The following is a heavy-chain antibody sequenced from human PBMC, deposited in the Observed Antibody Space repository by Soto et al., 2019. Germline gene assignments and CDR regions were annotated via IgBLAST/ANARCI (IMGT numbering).Heavy chain of an antibody. CDR2: INPNSGGT. Sequence: ASVKVSCKASGYTFTGYYMHWVRQAPGQGLEWMGWINPNSGGTNYAQKFQGWVTMTRDTSISTAYMELGRLRSDDTAVYYCARVAGEYYYGMDVWGQGTTVTVSS. J-gene: IGHJ6*02. CDR3: ARVAGEYYYGMDV. V-gene: IGHV1-2*04. D-gene: IGHD3-10*01. CDR1: GYTFTGYY.